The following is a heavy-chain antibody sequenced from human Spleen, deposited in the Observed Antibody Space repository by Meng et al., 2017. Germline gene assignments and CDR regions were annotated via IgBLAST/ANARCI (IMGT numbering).Heavy chain of an antibody. J-gene: IGHJ5*02. CDR1: GGSISSGGYY. D-gene: IGHD3-22*01. V-gene: IGHV4-31*03. CDR3: ARVSCSGYYSCWFDP. Sequence: QGQLQESGPGRVKPLQPLSLTCTVSGGSISSGGYYWSWIRQHPGKGLEWIGYIYYSGSTYYNPSLKSRVTISVDTSKNQFSLKLSSVTAADTAVYYCARVSCSGYYSCWFDPWGQGTLVTVSS. CDR2: IYYSGST.